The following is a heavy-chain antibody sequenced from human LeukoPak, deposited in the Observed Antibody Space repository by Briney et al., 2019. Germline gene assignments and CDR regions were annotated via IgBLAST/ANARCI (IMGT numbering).Heavy chain of an antibody. Sequence: SETLSLTCTVSGGSISSSSYYWGWIRQPPGKGLEWIGNIYYSGSTYYNPSLKSRVTISVDTSKNQFSLKLSSVTAADTAVYYCAIKPLYRLPFGFDYWGQGTLVTVSS. CDR1: GGSISSSSYY. J-gene: IGHJ4*02. CDR2: IYYSGST. V-gene: IGHV4-39*07. D-gene: IGHD3-16*01. CDR3: AIKPLYRLPFGFDY.